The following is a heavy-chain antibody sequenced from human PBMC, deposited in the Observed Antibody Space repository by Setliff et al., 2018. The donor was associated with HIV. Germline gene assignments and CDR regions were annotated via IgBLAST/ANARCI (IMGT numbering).Heavy chain of an antibody. V-gene: IGHV1-8*01. J-gene: IGHJ4*02. CDR3: ARGRIAAAGTLFDY. Sequence: ASVKVSCKASGYTFNNYDINWVRQATGQGLEWMGWMNPNTYNTGYAQKFQGRVTMTRSTSRSTAYMELSRLRSEDTAIYYCARGRIAAAGTLFDYWGQGTLVTVSS. CDR2: MNPNTYNT. D-gene: IGHD6-13*01. CDR1: GYTFNNYD.